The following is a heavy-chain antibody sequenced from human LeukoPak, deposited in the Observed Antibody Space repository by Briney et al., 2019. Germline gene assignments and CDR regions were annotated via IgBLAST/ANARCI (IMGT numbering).Heavy chain of an antibody. CDR1: GGTFSSYA. D-gene: IGHD4-23*01. V-gene: IGHV1-2*02. J-gene: IGHJ4*02. CDR2: IIPNSGGT. Sequence: HGASVKVSCKASGGTFSSYAISWVRQAPGQGLEWMGGIIPNSGGTNYAQKFQGRVTMTRDTSISTAYMELSRLRSDDTAVYYCARDSDDYGGSDFDYWGQGTLVTVSS. CDR3: ARDSDDYGGSDFDY.